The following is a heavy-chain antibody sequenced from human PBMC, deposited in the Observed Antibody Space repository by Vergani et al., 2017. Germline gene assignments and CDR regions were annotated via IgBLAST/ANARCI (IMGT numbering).Heavy chain of an antibody. CDR1: GFTFEDYG. D-gene: IGHD2-2*01. Sequence: EVQLVESGGVVVRPGGSLRLSCVASGFTFEDYGMSWVRQAPGKGLEWVSGINWNEDSIGYADSMKGRFTISRDNAKNSLYLQMNSLRFEDTALYFCASEGGDQYPKEDCWGLGTLVTVSS. CDR2: INWNEDSI. CDR3: ASEGGDQYPKEDC. J-gene: IGHJ4*02. V-gene: IGHV3-20*04.